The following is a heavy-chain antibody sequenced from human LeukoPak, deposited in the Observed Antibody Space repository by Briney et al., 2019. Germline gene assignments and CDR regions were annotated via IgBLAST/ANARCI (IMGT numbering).Heavy chain of an antibody. CDR1: SGSISNYY. CDR3: ARDSALGYCGGDCYPDY. D-gene: IGHD2-21*02. CDR2: IYSSGST. Sequence: SETLSFTCTVSSGSISNYYWSWIRQAAGKGLEWIGRIYSSGSTNYNPSLKSRVTMSLDTSKNQFSLKLTSVTAADTAVYYCARDSALGYCGGDCYPDYWGQGTLVTVSS. V-gene: IGHV4-4*07. J-gene: IGHJ4*02.